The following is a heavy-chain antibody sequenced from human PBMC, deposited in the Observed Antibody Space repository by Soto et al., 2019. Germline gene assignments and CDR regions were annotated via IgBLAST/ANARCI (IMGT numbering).Heavy chain of an antibody. D-gene: IGHD2-15*01. CDR3: ARGDCTGAYCYSSPFKYGEDV. CDR1: GFTFNTYG. CDR2: IWYDGSNK. V-gene: IGHV3-33*08. J-gene: IGHJ6*02. Sequence: GGSLRLSCTTSGFTFNTYGMYWVRQAPGKGLEWVAIIWYDGSNKYYGDSVKGRFTISRDNSKNTLYLQMNSLRAEDTALYYCARGDCTGAYCYSSPFKYGEDVWGQGTTVTVSS.